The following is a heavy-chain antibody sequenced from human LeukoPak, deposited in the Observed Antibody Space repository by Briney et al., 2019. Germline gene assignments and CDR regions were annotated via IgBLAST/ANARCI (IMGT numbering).Heavy chain of an antibody. D-gene: IGHD6-19*01. CDR3: ATSPVTGMIYFDY. CDR1: GFIVSSKY. J-gene: IGHJ4*02. CDR2: IYSGGTT. Sequence: PGGSLRLSCTVSGFIVSSKYMSWVRQAPGKGLEWVSVIYSGGTTYYADSVKDRFTISRDNSKNTLYLQMNSLRAEDTAVYYCATSPVTGMIYFDYWGQGTLVTVSS. V-gene: IGHV3-66*01.